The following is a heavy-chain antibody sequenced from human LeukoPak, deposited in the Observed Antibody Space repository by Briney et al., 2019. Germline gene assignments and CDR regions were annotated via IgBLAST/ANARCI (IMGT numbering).Heavy chain of an antibody. CDR1: GYTFTGYY. Sequence: ASVKVSCKASGYTFTGYYMHWVRQAPGQGLEWMGRINPNSGGTNYAQKFRGRVTMTRDTSISTAYMELSRLRSDDTAVYYCARLRRSSGWYYFDYWGQGTLVTVSS. D-gene: IGHD6-19*01. CDR2: INPNSGGT. J-gene: IGHJ4*02. CDR3: ARLRRSSGWYYFDY. V-gene: IGHV1-2*06.